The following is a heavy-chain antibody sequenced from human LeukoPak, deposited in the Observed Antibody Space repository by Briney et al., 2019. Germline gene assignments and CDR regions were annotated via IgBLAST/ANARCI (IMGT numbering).Heavy chain of an antibody. Sequence: PSETLSLTCTVSGGSISSGGYYWSWIRQHPVKGLEWIGYIYYSGSTYYNPSLKSRVTISVDTSKNQFSLKLSSVTAADTAVYYCARDHFGELIPWGQGTLVTVSS. D-gene: IGHD3-10*01. V-gene: IGHV4-31*03. CDR1: GGSISSGGYY. CDR2: IYYSGST. CDR3: ARDHFGELIP. J-gene: IGHJ5*02.